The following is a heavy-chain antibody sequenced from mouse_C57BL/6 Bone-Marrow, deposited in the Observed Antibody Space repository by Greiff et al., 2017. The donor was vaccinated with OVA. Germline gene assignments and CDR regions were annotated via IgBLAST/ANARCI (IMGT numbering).Heavy chain of an antibody. CDR2: IRSKSNNYAT. J-gene: IGHJ1*03. V-gene: IGHV10-1*01. CDR1: GFSFNTYA. Sequence: EVKLVESGGGLVQPKGSLKLSCAASGFSFNTYAMNWVRQAPGKGLEWVARIRSKSNNYATSYADSVKDRFTISRDDSESMLYLQMNNLKTEDTAMYYCVRQNYGTDWYCDVWGTGTTVTVSS. D-gene: IGHD1-1*01. CDR3: VRQNYGTDWYCDV.